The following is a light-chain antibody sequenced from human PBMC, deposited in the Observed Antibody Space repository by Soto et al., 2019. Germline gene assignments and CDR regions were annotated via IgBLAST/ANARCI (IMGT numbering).Light chain of an antibody. CDR2: GAS. CDR1: QSVSNK. Sequence: DIVMTQSPATLSVSPGERATLSCRATQSVSNKLAWYQQKPGQAPRLLIYGASTGATGIPARFSGSGSGTEFTLIISSLQSEDFAVYYCQQYSSWPLTFGGGTKVEIK. J-gene: IGKJ4*01. CDR3: QQYSSWPLT. V-gene: IGKV3-15*01.